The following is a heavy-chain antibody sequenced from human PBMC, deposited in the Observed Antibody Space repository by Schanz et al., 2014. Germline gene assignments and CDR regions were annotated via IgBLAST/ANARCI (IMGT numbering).Heavy chain of an antibody. CDR3: ARDAVALVPEYFMDV. CDR2: VWSDGNTK. CDR1: TSLFSRSV. V-gene: IGHV3-33*08. Sequence: QVDLVESGGGVVQPGRSLTLSCAVSTSLFSRSVIHWVRQAPGKGPEWVALVWSDGNTKYYVDSVKGRFTISRDNSMNTLHLQMDGLRVEDTAVYYCARDAVALVPEYFMDVWGKGTPVTVSS. J-gene: IGHJ6*03. D-gene: IGHD2-15*01.